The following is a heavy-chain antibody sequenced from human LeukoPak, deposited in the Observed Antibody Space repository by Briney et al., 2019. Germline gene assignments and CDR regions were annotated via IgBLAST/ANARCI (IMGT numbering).Heavy chain of an antibody. Sequence: PSETLSLTCTVSGGSISSSSYYWSWIRQPAGKGLEWIGRIYTSGSTNYNPSLKSRVTMSVDTSKNQFSLKLSSVTAADTAVYYCARNRGSTVITDYYYYYYMDVWGKGTTVTVSS. J-gene: IGHJ6*03. D-gene: IGHD4-11*01. CDR3: ARNRGSTVITDYYYYYYMDV. V-gene: IGHV4-61*02. CDR2: IYTSGST. CDR1: GGSISSSSYY.